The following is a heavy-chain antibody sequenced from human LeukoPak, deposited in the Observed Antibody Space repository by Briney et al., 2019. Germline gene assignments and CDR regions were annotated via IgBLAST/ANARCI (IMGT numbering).Heavy chain of an antibody. CDR3: AKVLVGATLRSVGDAFDI. J-gene: IGHJ3*02. V-gene: IGHV3-53*01. D-gene: IGHD1-26*01. CDR1: GFTVNNKY. CDR2: IYNDGRT. Sequence: GGSLRLSCAASGFTVNNKYMTWVRQAPGKGLEWVSLIYNDGRTYYADSVKGRCTISRDNSKNTLYLQMNSLRAEDTAVYYCAKVLVGATLRSVGDAFDIWGQGTMVTVSS.